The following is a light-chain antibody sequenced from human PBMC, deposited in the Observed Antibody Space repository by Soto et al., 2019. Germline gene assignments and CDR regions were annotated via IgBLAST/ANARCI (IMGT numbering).Light chain of an antibody. Sequence: DIQMTQSPSSLAASVGDRVTITCQASQDISNNLNWYQQKPGKAPKLLIYGASNLETGVPSTFSGSGSGTDFTFTISSLQPEDIATYYCQQYDYLPLTFGGGTKVEIK. CDR3: QQYDYLPLT. V-gene: IGKV1-33*01. J-gene: IGKJ4*01. CDR2: GAS. CDR1: QDISNN.